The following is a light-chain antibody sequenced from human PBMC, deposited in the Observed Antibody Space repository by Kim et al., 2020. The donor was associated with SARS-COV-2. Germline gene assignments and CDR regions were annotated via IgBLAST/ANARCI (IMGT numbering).Light chain of an antibody. V-gene: IGKV1-9*01. J-gene: IGKJ4*02. CDR3: LHIDSYPLT. CDR2: AAS. CDR1: QRMSRH. Sequence: ASIVARVIITCRASQRMSRHLAWYQQLPGKAPKLLIYAASALQSGVPSRFSGSGSGTGFTLTISSLQPEDFATYYCLHIDSYPLTFGGGTKVDIK.